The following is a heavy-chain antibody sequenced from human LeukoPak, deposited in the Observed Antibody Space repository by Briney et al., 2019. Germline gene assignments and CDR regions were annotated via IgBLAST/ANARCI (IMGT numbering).Heavy chain of an antibody. D-gene: IGHD6-19*01. CDR3: ARVSVAGSVIDAFGM. CDR1: GFTFTNYS. CDR2: ISGSSVYR. Sequence: GGSLRLSCAATGFTFTNYSIHWVRQAPGKGLEWVSCISGSSVYRYYADSVKGRFTISRDNAKNSLYLQMNSLRAEDTAVYYCARVSVAGSVIDAFGMWGQGTMVTVSS. V-gene: IGHV3-21*01. J-gene: IGHJ3*02.